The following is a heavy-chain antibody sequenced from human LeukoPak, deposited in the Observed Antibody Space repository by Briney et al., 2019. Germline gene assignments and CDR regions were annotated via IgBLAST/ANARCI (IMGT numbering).Heavy chain of an antibody. J-gene: IGHJ6*02. CDR3: ARDRGDQFVAPMDV. CDR2: ISSSSSYI. CDR1: GFTFSSYS. Sequence: GGSLRLFCAASGFTFSSYSMHWVRQAPGKGLEWVTSISSSSSYIYYADSVKGRFTISRDNAKNSLYLQMNSLRAEDTAVYYCARDRGDQFVAPMDVWGQGTTVTVSS. V-gene: IGHV3-21*01. D-gene: IGHD2-21*02.